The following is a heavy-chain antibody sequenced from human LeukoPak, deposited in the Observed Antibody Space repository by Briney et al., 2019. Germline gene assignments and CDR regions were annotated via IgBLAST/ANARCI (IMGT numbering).Heavy chain of an antibody. J-gene: IGHJ6*03. CDR1: GGTFSSYA. V-gene: IGHV1-69*05. CDR2: IIPIFGTA. CDR3: ARSVGGGNSGYYYYYMDV. D-gene: IGHD4-23*01. Sequence: GASVKVSCKASGGTFSSYAISWVRQAPGQGLEWMGGIIPIFGTANYAQKFQGRVTITTDESTSTAYMELSGLRSEDTAVYYCARSVGGGNSGYYYYYMDVWGKGTTVTVSS.